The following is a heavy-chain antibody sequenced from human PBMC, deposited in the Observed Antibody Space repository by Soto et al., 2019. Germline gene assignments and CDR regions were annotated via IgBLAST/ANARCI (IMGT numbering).Heavy chain of an antibody. CDR3: ARGGRGYSSAPRYYFDY. Sequence: QVQLVQSGSAVKKPGSSVKVSCKASGGSFSSNPISWVRQAPGQGLEWMAGISPIFATVHYAQKFQGRVTITADESTSTAYMELTSLRSEDTAVYFCARGGRGYSSAPRYYFDYWGQGTLVTVS. V-gene: IGHV1-69*01. J-gene: IGHJ4*02. D-gene: IGHD5-18*01. CDR1: GGSFSSNP. CDR2: ISPIFATV.